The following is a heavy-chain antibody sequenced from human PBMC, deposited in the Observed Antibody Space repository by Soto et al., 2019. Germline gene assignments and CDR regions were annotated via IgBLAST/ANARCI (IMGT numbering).Heavy chain of an antibody. J-gene: IGHJ5*02. D-gene: IGHD6-19*01. Sequence: ASVKVSCKASGYTFTGYYMHWVRQAPGQGLEWMGWINPNSGGPNYAQKFQGRVTMTRDTSISTAYMELSRLRSDDTAVYYCARSGYSSGWPGGWFDPWGQGTLVTVSS. CDR1: GYTFTGYY. CDR2: INPNSGGP. V-gene: IGHV1-2*02. CDR3: ARSGYSSGWPGGWFDP.